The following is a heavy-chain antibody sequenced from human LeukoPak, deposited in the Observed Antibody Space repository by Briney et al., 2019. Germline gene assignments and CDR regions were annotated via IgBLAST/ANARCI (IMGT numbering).Heavy chain of an antibody. V-gene: IGHV3-30*07. CDR2: ISSGGTYE. J-gene: IGHJ4*02. Sequence: GGSLRLSCAASGFTFSNYAMHWVRQAPGKGLEWVSLISSGGTYEYYADSVKGRFTISRDNAKNTLYLQMNSLRAEDTAVYFCAKRGVVIRVILVGFHKEAYYFDSWGQGVLVTVSS. CDR3: AKRGVVIRVILVGFHKEAYYFDS. CDR1: GFTFSNYA. D-gene: IGHD3-22*01.